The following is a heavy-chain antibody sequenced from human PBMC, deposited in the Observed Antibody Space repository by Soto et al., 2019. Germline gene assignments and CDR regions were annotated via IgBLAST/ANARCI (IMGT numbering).Heavy chain of an antibody. Sequence: ASVKVSCKASGYTFTSYGISWVRQAPGQGLEWMGWISAYNGNTNYAQKLRGRVTMTTDTSTSTTYMELRSLRSDDTAVYYCARGADFGVVIYFDYWGQGTLVTVSS. CDR3: ARGADFGVVIYFDY. D-gene: IGHD3-3*01. CDR1: GYTFTSYG. V-gene: IGHV1-18*01. CDR2: ISAYNGNT. J-gene: IGHJ4*02.